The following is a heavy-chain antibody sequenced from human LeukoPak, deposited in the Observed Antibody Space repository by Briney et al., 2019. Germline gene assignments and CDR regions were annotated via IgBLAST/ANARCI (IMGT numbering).Heavy chain of an antibody. D-gene: IGHD4-23*01. J-gene: IGHJ4*02. CDR1: GYTFTGYY. CDR3: ARDLGAGGNSDY. Sequence: ASVKVSCKASGYTFTGYYMHWVRQAPGQGLEWMGWINPNSGGTNYAQKFQGRVTMTRDTSISTAYMELSRLRSDDTAVYYCARDLGAGGNSDYWGQGTLVTVSS. CDR2: INPNSGGT. V-gene: IGHV1-2*02.